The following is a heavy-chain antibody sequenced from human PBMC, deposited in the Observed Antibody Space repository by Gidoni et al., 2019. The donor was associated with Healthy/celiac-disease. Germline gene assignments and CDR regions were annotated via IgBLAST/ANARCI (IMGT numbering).Heavy chain of an antibody. J-gene: IGHJ5*02. Sequence: QVQLQESGPGLVKPSQTLSLTCTVSGGSISSGGYYWSWIRQHPGKGLECIGYIYYSGSTYYNPSLKSRVTISVDTSKNQFSLKLSSVTAADTAVYYCASTSVAANNWFDPWGQGTLVTVSS. CDR1: GGSISSGGYY. CDR2: IYYSGST. V-gene: IGHV4-31*03. D-gene: IGHD6-19*01. CDR3: ASTSVAANNWFDP.